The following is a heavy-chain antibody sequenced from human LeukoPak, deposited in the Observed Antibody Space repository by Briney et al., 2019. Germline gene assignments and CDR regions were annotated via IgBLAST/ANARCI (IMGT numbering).Heavy chain of an antibody. D-gene: IGHD2-15*01. J-gene: IGHJ3*02. CDR3: ARAVVVVAATNGAFDI. Sequence: SMKVSCKASGGTFSSYAMSWVRQAPGQGLEWMGRIIPIFGIANYAQKFQGRVTITADKSTSTAYMELSSLRSEDTAVYYCARAVVVVAATNGAFDIWGQGTMVTVSS. CDR1: GGTFSSYA. V-gene: IGHV1-69*04. CDR2: IIPIFGIA.